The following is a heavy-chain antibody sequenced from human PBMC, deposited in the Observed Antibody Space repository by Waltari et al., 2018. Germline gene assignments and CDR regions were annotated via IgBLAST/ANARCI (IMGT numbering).Heavy chain of an antibody. V-gene: IGHV4-34*01. J-gene: IGHJ5*02. CDR1: GGSFSGYY. Sequence: QVQLQQWGAGLLKPSETLSLTCAVYGGSFSGYYWSWIRQPPGKGLEWIGEINHSGSTNYNPSLKSRVTISVDTSKNQFSLKLSSVTAADTAVYYCATRRRWELLRGFDPWGQGTLVTVSS. CDR2: INHSGST. CDR3: ATRRRWELLRGFDP. D-gene: IGHD1-26*01.